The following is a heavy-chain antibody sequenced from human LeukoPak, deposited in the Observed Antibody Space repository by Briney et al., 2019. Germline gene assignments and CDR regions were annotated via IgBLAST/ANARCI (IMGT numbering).Heavy chain of an antibody. Sequence: SETLSLTCTVSVGSISSYYWSWFRQPPGKGLEWFGYIYYSGSTNYNPSLKSRVTISIDTSKNQFSLKLTSVTAADTAVYYCARLSKVGAPYYFDYWGQGTLDTVSS. CDR2: IYYSGST. CDR3: ARLSKVGAPYYFDY. J-gene: IGHJ4*02. V-gene: IGHV4-59*08. D-gene: IGHD1-26*01. CDR1: VGSISSYY.